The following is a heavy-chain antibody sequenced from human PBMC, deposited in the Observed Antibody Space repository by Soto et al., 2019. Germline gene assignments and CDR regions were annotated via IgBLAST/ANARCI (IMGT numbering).Heavy chain of an antibody. CDR2: IVPIFGKA. CDR3: ATPESGSGSYYDY. Sequence: QVQLVQSGPEVKKPGSSVKVSCKASGGTFSDSVTSWVRQAPGQGLEWMGGIVPIFGKANLAEKFQDRVTITADESTSTAYMKLSSLRSEDTAVYYCATPESGSGSYYDYWGQGTLVTVSS. D-gene: IGHD1-26*01. J-gene: IGHJ4*02. CDR1: GGTFSDSV. V-gene: IGHV1-69*01.